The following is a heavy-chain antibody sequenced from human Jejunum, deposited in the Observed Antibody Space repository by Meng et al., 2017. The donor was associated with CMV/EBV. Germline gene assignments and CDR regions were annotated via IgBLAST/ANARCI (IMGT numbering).Heavy chain of an antibody. CDR1: GGSISTYD. V-gene: IGHV4-59*08. CDR3: ARHQNGGTYPLDY. D-gene: IGHD3-16*02. CDR2: NYYSGST. Sequence: QAQYQAPGLRLVKPPEPLSLPCAVSGGSISTYDWSWIRQPPGKGLEWIGNNYYSGSTNYNPSLASRVTISVDSSKNQFSLKLSSVTAADTAVYYCARHQNGGTYPLDYWGQGTLVTVSS. J-gene: IGHJ4*02.